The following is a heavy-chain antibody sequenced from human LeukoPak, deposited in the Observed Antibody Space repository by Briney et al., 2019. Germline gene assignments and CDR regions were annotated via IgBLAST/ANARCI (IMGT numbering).Heavy chain of an antibody. Sequence: GGSLRLSCAASGFTFSSYSMNWVRQAPGKGLEWVSSISSSSNYIYYADSVKGRFTISRDNAKNSLYLQVNSLRAEDTAVYYCARPKADKDYYGMDVWGQGTTVTVSS. CDR1: GFTFSSYS. CDR3: ARPKADKDYYGMDV. J-gene: IGHJ6*02. V-gene: IGHV3-21*01. CDR2: ISSSSNYI.